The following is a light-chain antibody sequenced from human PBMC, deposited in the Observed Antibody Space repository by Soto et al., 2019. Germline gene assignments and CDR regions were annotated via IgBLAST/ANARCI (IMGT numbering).Light chain of an antibody. CDR1: QSVTTW. Sequence: DIQMTQSPSTLSASVGDRVTITCRASQSVTTWLAWYQQKPGKAPKLVIYKASTLESGLPSRFTGSGSGTEFTLTIISLQSDDFATYYCQQYSTYPITFGQGTRLEIK. V-gene: IGKV1-5*03. CDR2: KAS. J-gene: IGKJ5*01. CDR3: QQYSTYPIT.